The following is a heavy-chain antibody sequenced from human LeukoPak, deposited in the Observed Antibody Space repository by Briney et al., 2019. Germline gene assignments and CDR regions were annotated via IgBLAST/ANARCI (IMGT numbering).Heavy chain of an antibody. V-gene: IGHV1-69*04. J-gene: IGHJ4*02. Sequence: ASVKVSCKASGGTFSSYAISWVRQAPGQGLEWMGRIIPILGIANYAQKFQGRVTITADKSTSTAYMKLSSLRSEDTAVYYCARNIAAAGNFDYWGQGTLVTVSS. CDR1: GGTFSSYA. D-gene: IGHD6-13*01. CDR3: ARNIAAAGNFDY. CDR2: IIPILGIA.